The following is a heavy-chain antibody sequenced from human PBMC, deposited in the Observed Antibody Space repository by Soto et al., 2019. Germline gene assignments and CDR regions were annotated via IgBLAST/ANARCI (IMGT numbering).Heavy chain of an antibody. J-gene: IGHJ6*02. CDR1: GFTFSSYA. Sequence: EVQLLESGGGLVQPGGSLRLSCAASGFTFSSYAMSWVRQAPGKGLEWVSAISGSGGSTYYADSVKCRFTISRDNSKNTLSLQMNRLRAEDTAVYYCAKTVWGITIFGGMDGCGPGTTGTVS. D-gene: IGHD3-9*01. CDR2: ISGSGGST. V-gene: IGHV3-23*01. CDR3: AKTVWGITIFGGMDG.